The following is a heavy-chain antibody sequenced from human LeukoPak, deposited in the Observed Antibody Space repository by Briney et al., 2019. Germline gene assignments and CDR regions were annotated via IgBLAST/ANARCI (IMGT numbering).Heavy chain of an antibody. V-gene: IGHV3-7*01. CDR3: ARDIGLRKAAPPGWFDP. CDR1: GFTFSSYW. Sequence: QPGGSLRLSCAASGFTFSSYWMSWVRQAPGKGLEWVASIKQDGSEKYCVDSVKGRFTISSDNANNSLHLQMNSLRADDTAVYYCARDIGLRKAAPPGWFDPWGQGALVTVSS. CDR2: IKQDGSEK. J-gene: IGHJ5*02. D-gene: IGHD6-6*01.